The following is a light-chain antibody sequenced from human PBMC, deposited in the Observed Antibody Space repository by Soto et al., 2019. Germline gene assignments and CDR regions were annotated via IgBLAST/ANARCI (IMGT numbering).Light chain of an antibody. CDR3: QQYYNRWT. Sequence: DIVLTQSPGTLSVSPGERATLSCRARQSVSSNLAWYQQKPGQAPRLLIYGASTRAAGIPARFSGSGSGTEFTLTISSLQSEDFAVYFCQQYYNRWTFGPGTKVEIK. CDR2: GAS. CDR1: QSVSSN. J-gene: IGKJ1*01. V-gene: IGKV3-15*01.